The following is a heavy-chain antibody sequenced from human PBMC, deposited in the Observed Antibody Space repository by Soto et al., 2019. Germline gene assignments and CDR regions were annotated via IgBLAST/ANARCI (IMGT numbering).Heavy chain of an antibody. V-gene: IGHV3-9*01. CDR1: GFTFDDYA. J-gene: IGHJ4*02. Sequence: DVQLVESGGGLVQPGRSLRLSCAASGFTFDDYAMHWVRQAPGKGLEWVSGISWNSGSIGYADSVKGRFTISRDNAKNSLYLQMNSLRAEDTALYYCAKDRIAEYMITFGGVIVSGMGFDYWGQGTLVTVSS. CDR3: AKDRIAEYMITFGGVIVSGMGFDY. D-gene: IGHD3-16*02. CDR2: ISWNSGSI.